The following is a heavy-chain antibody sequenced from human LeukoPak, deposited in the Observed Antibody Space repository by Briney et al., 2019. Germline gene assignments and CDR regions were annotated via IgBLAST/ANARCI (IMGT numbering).Heavy chain of an antibody. Sequence: PSETLSLTCSVSGVTVSGSGFVWGWIRQSPGKGLEWIGSIYADGRSYFNWSLKSRATILVDTSKNQFSLKLSSVTAADTAVYYCARNRAHYDFWSGYYTGPFDYWGQGTLVTVSS. CDR2: IYADGRS. CDR1: GVTVSGSGFV. D-gene: IGHD3-3*01. V-gene: IGHV4-39*07. CDR3: ARNRAHYDFWSGYYTGPFDY. J-gene: IGHJ4*02.